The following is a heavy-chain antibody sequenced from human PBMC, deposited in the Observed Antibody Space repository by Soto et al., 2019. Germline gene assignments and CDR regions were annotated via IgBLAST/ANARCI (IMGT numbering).Heavy chain of an antibody. Sequence: EVQLVESGGGLVKPGGSLRLSCAASGFTFSSYSMNWVRQAPGKGLEWGSSISSSRSSIYYADSVKGRFTISRDNAKNSLHLQMTSLRAEATAVYYCERDRGGDLTAFDIWGQGTMVTVSS. D-gene: IGHD3-10*01. CDR3: ERDRGGDLTAFDI. CDR1: GFTFSSYS. CDR2: ISSSRSSI. V-gene: IGHV3-21*01. J-gene: IGHJ3*02.